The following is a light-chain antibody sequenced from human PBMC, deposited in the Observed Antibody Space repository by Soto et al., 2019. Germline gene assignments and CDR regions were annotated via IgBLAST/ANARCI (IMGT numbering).Light chain of an antibody. Sequence: QSVMTQPPSASGTPGQRVTISCSGSSSNIGSNSVNWYQQLPGTAPKLLIYNIDQRPSGAPDRFLGSKSGSSASLAISGLQSEDEADYYCASWDDRLSGPIFGGGTKVTVL. V-gene: IGLV1-44*01. CDR1: SSNIGSNS. J-gene: IGLJ2*01. CDR2: NID. CDR3: ASWDDRLSGPI.